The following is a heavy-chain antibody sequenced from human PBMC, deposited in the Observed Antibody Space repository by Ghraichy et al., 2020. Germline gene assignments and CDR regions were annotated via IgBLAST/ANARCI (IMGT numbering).Heavy chain of an antibody. CDR1: GGSISSGGYS. CDR3: ARARRDYIWGSYRYEYYFDY. J-gene: IGHJ4*02. Sequence: SQTLSLTCAVSGGSISSGGYSWSWIRQPPGKGLEWIGYIYHSGSTYYNPSLKSRVTISVDRSKNQFSLKLSSVTAADTAVYYCARARRDYIWGSYRYEYYFDYWGQGTLVTVSS. D-gene: IGHD3-16*02. CDR2: IYHSGST. V-gene: IGHV4-30-2*01.